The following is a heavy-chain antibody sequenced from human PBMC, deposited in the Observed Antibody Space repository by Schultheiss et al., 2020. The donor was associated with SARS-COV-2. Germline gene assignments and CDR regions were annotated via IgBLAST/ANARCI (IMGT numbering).Heavy chain of an antibody. Sequence: GGSLRLSCAASGFTVSSNYMSWVRQAPGKGLEWVSSINPSTGYIFYADSVKGRFTISRDNAKNSLFLQMNSLRAEDTAVYYCARDDSSGWYGGVDYWGQGTLVTVSS. V-gene: IGHV3-21*01. D-gene: IGHD6-19*01. CDR1: GFTVSSNY. CDR2: INPSTGYI. J-gene: IGHJ4*02. CDR3: ARDDSSGWYGGVDY.